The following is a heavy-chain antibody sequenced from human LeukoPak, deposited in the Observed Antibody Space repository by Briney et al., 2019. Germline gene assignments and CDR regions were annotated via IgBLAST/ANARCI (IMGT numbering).Heavy chain of an antibody. CDR3: AKDSPSEDPYFDY. Sequence: GGSLRLSCAASGFTFSSYGMSWVRQAPGKGLEWVSRVSGSGTNTFYADSVKGRFTISRDNSKNTLYLQMNSLRAEDTAVYYCAKDSPSEDPYFDYWGQGTLVTVSS. V-gene: IGHV3-23*01. CDR2: VSGSGTNT. CDR1: GFTFSSYG. J-gene: IGHJ4*02. D-gene: IGHD2-15*01.